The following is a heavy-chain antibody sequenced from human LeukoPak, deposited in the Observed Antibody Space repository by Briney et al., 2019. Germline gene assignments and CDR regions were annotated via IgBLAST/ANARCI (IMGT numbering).Heavy chain of an antibody. CDR3: ARSRPGITMVRGVSLFDP. Sequence: ASVKVSCKASGYTFTGYYMHWVRQAPGQGLEWMGWIIPIFGTANYAQKFQGRVTITADKSTSTAYMELSSLRSEDTAVYYCARSRPGITMVRGVSLFDPWGQGTLVTVSS. V-gene: IGHV1-69*06. D-gene: IGHD3-10*01. CDR1: GYTFTGYY. CDR2: IIPIFGTA. J-gene: IGHJ5*02.